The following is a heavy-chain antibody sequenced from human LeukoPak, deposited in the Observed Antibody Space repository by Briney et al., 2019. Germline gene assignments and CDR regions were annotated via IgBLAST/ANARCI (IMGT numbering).Heavy chain of an antibody. CDR1: GFTFSRYG. CDR3: AKGSLGYCSGGSCYSN. Sequence: GGSLRLSCAASGFTFSRYGMHWVRQAPGKGLEWVAFIRYDGSNKYYADSAKGRFTISRDNSDNTLYLQMNSLRAEDTAVYYCAKGSLGYCSGGSCYSNWGQGTLVTVSS. V-gene: IGHV3-30*02. CDR2: IRYDGSNK. D-gene: IGHD2-15*01. J-gene: IGHJ4*02.